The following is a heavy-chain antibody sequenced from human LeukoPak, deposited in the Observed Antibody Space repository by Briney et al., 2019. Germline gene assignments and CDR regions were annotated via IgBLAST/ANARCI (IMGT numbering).Heavy chain of an antibody. CDR3: AREGEYYYGSGSYYFGAFDI. CDR2: IYYSGST. J-gene: IGHJ3*02. CDR1: GGSISSGDYY. V-gene: IGHV4-30-4*01. D-gene: IGHD3-10*01. Sequence: PSQTLSLTCTVSGGSISSGDYYWGWVRQPPGTGLEWIGYIYYSGSTYYNPSLKSRVTISVDTSKNQFSLKLSSVTAADTAVYYCAREGEYYYGSGSYYFGAFDIWGQGTMVTVSS.